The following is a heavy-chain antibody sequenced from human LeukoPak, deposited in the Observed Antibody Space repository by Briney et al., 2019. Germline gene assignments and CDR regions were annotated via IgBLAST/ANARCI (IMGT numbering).Heavy chain of an antibody. CDR2: IFHTRNS. CDR1: GGSISTFY. V-gene: IGHV4-59*08. CDR3: ARHPFSDGFDI. J-gene: IGHJ3*02. Sequence: SETLSLTCTISGGSISTFYWSWLRQPPGKGLEGIAYIFHTRNSNYNPSLKGRVTISVDTSKNQFSLKVNSVPAADTAMYYCARHPFSDGFDIWGQGTMVTVSS.